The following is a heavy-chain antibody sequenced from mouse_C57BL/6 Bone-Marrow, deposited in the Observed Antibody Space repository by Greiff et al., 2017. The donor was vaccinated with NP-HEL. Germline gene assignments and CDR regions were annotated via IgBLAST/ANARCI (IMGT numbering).Heavy chain of an antibody. Sequence: VQLQQPGAELVKPGASVKMSCKASGYTFTSYWITWVKQRPGQGLEWIGDIYPGSGSTNYNEKFKSKATLTVDTSSSTAYMQLSSLTSEDSAVYYCARSGTGTVYYYAMDYWGQGTSVTVSS. CDR2: IYPGSGST. CDR1: GYTFTSYW. J-gene: IGHJ4*01. CDR3: ARSGTGTVYYYAMDY. D-gene: IGHD4-1*01. V-gene: IGHV1-55*01.